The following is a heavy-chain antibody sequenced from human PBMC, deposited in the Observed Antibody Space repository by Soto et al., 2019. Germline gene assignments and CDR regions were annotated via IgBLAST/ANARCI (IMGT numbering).Heavy chain of an antibody. Sequence: QVQLVQSGAEVKKPGSSVKVSCKASGGTFSSYTISWVRQAPGQGLEWMGRIIPILGIANYAQKFQGRVTITADKSTSTAYIELSSLRSEDTAVYYCAALGYDSSGYWADAFDIWGQGTMVTVSS. CDR1: GGTFSSYT. V-gene: IGHV1-69*02. CDR2: IIPILGIA. D-gene: IGHD3-22*01. J-gene: IGHJ3*02. CDR3: AALGYDSSGYWADAFDI.